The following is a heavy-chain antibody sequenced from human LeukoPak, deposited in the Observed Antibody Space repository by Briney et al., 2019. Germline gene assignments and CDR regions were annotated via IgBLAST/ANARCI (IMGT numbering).Heavy chain of an antibody. CDR3: ARGRAHYYDSSGYLYKGAFDI. Sequence: SETLSLTCTVSGDSISSSHYYWGCIRQPPGKGLECIGTIYYTGSAYYNPSLRSRVTISVDRSKNQFSLKLSSVTAAGTAVYYCARGRAHYYDSSGYLYKGAFDIWGQGTMVTVSS. J-gene: IGHJ3*02. CDR2: IYYTGSA. D-gene: IGHD3-22*01. V-gene: IGHV4-39*07. CDR1: GDSISSSHYY.